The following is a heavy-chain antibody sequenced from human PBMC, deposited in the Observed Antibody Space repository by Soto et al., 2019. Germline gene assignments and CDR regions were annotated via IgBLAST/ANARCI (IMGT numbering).Heavy chain of an antibody. CDR1: GFTFSSYA. CDR3: ARVGSSTSFYYYYGMDV. V-gene: IGHV3-30-3*01. D-gene: IGHD2-2*01. Sequence: SLRLSCAASGFTFSSYAMHWVRQAPGKGLEWVAVISYDGSNKYYADSVKGRFTISRDNSKNTLYLQMNSLRAEDTAVYYCARVGSSTSFYYYYGMDVWGQGTTVTVSS. J-gene: IGHJ6*02. CDR2: ISYDGSNK.